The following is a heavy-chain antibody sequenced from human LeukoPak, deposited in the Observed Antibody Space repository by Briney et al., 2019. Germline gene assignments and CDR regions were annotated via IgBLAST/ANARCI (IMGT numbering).Heavy chain of an antibody. V-gene: IGHV1-18*01. CDR1: GYTFTSYG. J-gene: IGHJ4*02. Sequence: ASVKVSCKASGYTFTSYGISWVRQAPGQGLEWMGWISAYNGNTNYAQKLQGRVTMTTDTSTSTAYMELSRLRSDDTAVYYCARVFFASRIAARPLDYWGQGTLVTVSS. CDR2: ISAYNGNT. CDR3: ARVFFASRIAARPLDY. D-gene: IGHD6-6*01.